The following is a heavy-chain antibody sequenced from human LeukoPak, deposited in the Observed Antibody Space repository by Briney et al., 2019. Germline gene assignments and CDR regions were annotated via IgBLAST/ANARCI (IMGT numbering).Heavy chain of an antibody. D-gene: IGHD6-6*01. CDR3: ARDKAARHDAFDI. CDR1: GFTFSSYS. CDR2: MSSISTYI. J-gene: IGHJ3*02. V-gene: IGHV3-21*01. Sequence: PGGSMRLSCAASGFTFSSYSMNWVSQAPGKGLEWVSSMSSISTYIYYADSLKCRFTISRDNAKNSLYLQMNSLRAEDTAVYYCARDKAARHDAFDIWGQGTMVTVSS.